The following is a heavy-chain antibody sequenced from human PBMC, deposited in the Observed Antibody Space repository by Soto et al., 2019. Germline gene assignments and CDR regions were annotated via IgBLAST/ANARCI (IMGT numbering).Heavy chain of an antibody. V-gene: IGHV3-7*01. CDR1: GFTFSDYW. Sequence: EVQLVEAGGGLVQPGGSLRLSCAASGFTFSDYWMSWVRQAPGKGLEWVANIRQDGSVKYYVDSVKGRSTISRDNAKNSLYLQMDSLRAEDTAVYYCARKGLGDYWGQGTLVTVSS. CDR2: IRQDGSVK. J-gene: IGHJ4*02. CDR3: ARKGLGDY.